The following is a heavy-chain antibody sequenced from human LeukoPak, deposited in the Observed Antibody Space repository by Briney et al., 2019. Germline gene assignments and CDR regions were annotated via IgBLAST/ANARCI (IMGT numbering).Heavy chain of an antibody. D-gene: IGHD3-22*01. Sequence: GGTLRLSCAASGFTFSNYEMNWVRQAPGRGLEWLSYISSSGGAIYYADSVKGRFTISRDNVKNSVYPQMKRLRAEDTAVYYCARGPPNYLESSGYFYLWGQGTLVTVSS. CDR2: ISSSGGAI. CDR3: ARGPPNYLESSGYFYL. J-gene: IGHJ4*02. CDR1: GFTFSNYE. V-gene: IGHV3-48*03.